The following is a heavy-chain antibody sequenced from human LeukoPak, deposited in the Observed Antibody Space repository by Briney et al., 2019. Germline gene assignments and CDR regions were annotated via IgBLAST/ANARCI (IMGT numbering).Heavy chain of an antibody. Sequence: PGGSLRLSCAASGFTFSSYAMSWVRQAPGKGLEWVLAISGSGDIAYYADSAKGRFTISRDNSKNTLYLQMNSLRAEDTAVYYCARGELLAGYYYMDVWGKGTTVTVSS. CDR2: ISGSGDIA. CDR1: GFTFSSYA. J-gene: IGHJ6*03. CDR3: ARGELLAGYYYMDV. D-gene: IGHD1-1*01. V-gene: IGHV3-23*01.